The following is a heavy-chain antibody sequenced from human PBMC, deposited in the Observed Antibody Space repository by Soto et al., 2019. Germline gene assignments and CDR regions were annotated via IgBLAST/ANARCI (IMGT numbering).Heavy chain of an antibody. D-gene: IGHD2-2*01. CDR1: GFTFSSYS. CDR3: ARESYCSSTSCYSPVDY. V-gene: IGHV3-21*01. CDR2: ISSSSSYI. J-gene: IGHJ4*02. Sequence: EVQLVESGGGLVKPGGSLRLSCAASGFTFSSYSMNWVRQAPGKGLEWVSSISSSSSYIYYADSVKGRFTISRDNAKNSLYLQMNSVRAEDTAVYYCARESYCSSTSCYSPVDYWGQGTLVTVSS.